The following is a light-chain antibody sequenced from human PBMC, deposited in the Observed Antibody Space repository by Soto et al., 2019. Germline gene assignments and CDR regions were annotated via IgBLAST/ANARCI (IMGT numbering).Light chain of an antibody. V-gene: IGKV3-11*01. CDR3: QQRSNWPPYT. J-gene: IGKJ2*01. Sequence: EIVLTQSPATLSLSPGERATLSCRASQSVSSYLAWYQQKPGQAPRLLIYDASNRATGIPARFSGSGSGTDFTHTISSLAPGECAGYYCQQRSNWPPYTLGQGTKLEI. CDR1: QSVSSY. CDR2: DAS.